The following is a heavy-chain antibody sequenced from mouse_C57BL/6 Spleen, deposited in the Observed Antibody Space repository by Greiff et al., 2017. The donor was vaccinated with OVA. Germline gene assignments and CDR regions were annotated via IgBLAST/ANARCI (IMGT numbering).Heavy chain of an antibody. D-gene: IGHD2-3*01. CDR2: IDPETGGT. Sequence: QVQLQQSGAELVRPGASVTLSCKASGYTFTDYEMHWVKQTPVHGLEWIGAIDPETGGTAYNQKFKGKAILTADKSSSTAYMELRSLTSEDSAVYYCTRSALYDGYSTGPLYYFDYWGQGTTLTVSS. CDR3: TRSALYDGYSTGPLYYFDY. V-gene: IGHV1-15*01. CDR1: GYTFTDYE. J-gene: IGHJ2*01.